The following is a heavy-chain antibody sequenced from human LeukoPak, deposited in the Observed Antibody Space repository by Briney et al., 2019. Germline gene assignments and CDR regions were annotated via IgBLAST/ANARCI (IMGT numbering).Heavy chain of an antibody. Sequence: GGSLRLSCAAPGFTFRSDGMHWVRQAPGKGLQRVPFIRHDGSKKYNADSVKGRFTISSDNSKNTLYLQTNSLRTEDTAVYYCAKGRVPAAIFPMDYWGRGTLVTVSS. D-gene: IGHD2-2*01. CDR2: IRHDGSKK. J-gene: IGHJ4*02. V-gene: IGHV3-30*02. CDR3: AKGRVPAAIFPMDY. CDR1: GFTFRSDG.